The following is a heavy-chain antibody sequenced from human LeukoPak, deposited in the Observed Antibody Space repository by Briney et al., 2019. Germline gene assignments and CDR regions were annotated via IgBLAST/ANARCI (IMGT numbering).Heavy chain of an antibody. CDR2: IYYSGST. J-gene: IGHJ4*02. D-gene: IGHD1-26*01. CDR3: AREHPSIVGATDYFDY. V-gene: IGHV4-59*01. CDR1: GGSISSYY. Sequence: PSETLSLTCTVSGGSISSYYWGWIRQPPGEGLEWIGYIYYSGSTNYNPSLKSRVTISVDTSKNQFSLKLSSVTAADTAVYYCAREHPSIVGATDYFDYWGQGTLVTVSS.